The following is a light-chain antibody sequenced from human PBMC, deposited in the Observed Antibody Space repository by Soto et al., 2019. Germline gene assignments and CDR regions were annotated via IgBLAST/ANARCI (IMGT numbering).Light chain of an antibody. CDR1: TSDIGDYNY. CDR2: HVT. CDR3: SSYTSRNTYV. Sequence: QSALTQPASVSGSPGQSITISCTGTTSDIGDYNYVSWYQQHAGKAPKLMIYHVTNRPSGVSDRFSGSKSGNTASLTISGLQAEDEADYYCSSYTSRNTYVFGTGTKVTVL. J-gene: IGLJ1*01. V-gene: IGLV2-14*01.